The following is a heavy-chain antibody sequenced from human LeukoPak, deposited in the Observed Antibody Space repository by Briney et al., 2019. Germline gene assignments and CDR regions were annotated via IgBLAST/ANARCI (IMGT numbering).Heavy chain of an antibody. Sequence: SETLSLTCAVYGGSFSGYYWSWIRQPPGKGLEWIGEINHSGSTNYNPSLKSRVTISVDTSKNQFSLKLSSVTAADTAVYYCATLPRRDPYYFDYWGQGTLVTVSS. CDR2: INHSGST. V-gene: IGHV4-34*01. CDR1: GGSFSGYY. CDR3: ATLPRRDPYYFDY. J-gene: IGHJ4*02.